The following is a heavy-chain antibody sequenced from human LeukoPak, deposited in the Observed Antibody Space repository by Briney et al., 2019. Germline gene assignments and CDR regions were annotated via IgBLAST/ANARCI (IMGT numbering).Heavy chain of an antibody. CDR3: ARGYDFWSGYYYFDY. V-gene: IGHV3-30-3*01. Sequence: GGSLRLSCAASGFTFSSYAMHWVRQAPGKGLEWVAVISYDGSNKYYADSVKGRFTISRDNSKNTLYLQMNSLRAEDTAVYYCARGYDFWSGYYYFDYWGQGTLVTVSS. D-gene: IGHD3-3*01. CDR2: ISYDGSNK. CDR1: GFTFSSYA. J-gene: IGHJ4*02.